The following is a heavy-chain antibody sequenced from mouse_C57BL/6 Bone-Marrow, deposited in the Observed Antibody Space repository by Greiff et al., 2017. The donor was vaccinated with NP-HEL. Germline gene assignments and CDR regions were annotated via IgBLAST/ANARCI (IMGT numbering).Heavy chain of an antibody. D-gene: IGHD1-1*01. V-gene: IGHV1-72*01. Sequence: VKLQQPWAELVKPGASVKLSCKASGYTFTSYLMHWVKQRPGRGLEWIGRIDPNSGGTKYNEKFKSKATLSVDKPSSTAYMQLNSLTSEDSAVYYCARYYYGSSSFDYWGQGTTLTVSS. CDR3: ARYYYGSSSFDY. CDR1: GYTFTSYL. J-gene: IGHJ2*01. CDR2: IDPNSGGT.